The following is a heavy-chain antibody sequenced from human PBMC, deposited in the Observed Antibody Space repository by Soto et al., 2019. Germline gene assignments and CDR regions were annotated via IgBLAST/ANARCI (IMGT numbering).Heavy chain of an antibody. D-gene: IGHD2-2*01. J-gene: IGHJ6*02. CDR3: ARVPSPIVVVPAALSHGMDV. CDR1: GGSISSGGYY. Sequence: KPSETLSLTCTVSGGSISSGGYYWSWIRQHPGKGLEWIGYIYYSGSTYYNPSLKSRVTISVDTSKNQFSLKLSSVTAADTAVYYCARVPSPIVVVPAALSHGMDVWGQGTTVTVSS. CDR2: IYYSGST. V-gene: IGHV4-31*03.